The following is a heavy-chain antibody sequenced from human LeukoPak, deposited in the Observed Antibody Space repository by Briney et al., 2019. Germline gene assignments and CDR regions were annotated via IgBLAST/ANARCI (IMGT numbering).Heavy chain of an antibody. CDR1: GGSISSYY. D-gene: IGHD6-19*01. V-gene: IGHV4-34*01. CDR3: ARDLSLVAGTLSLDY. Sequence: PSETLSLTCTVSGGSISSYYWSWIRQPPGKGLEWIGEINHSGSTNYNPSLKSRVTISVDTSKNQFSLKLSSVTAADTAVYYCARDLSLVAGTLSLDYWGQGTLVTVSS. CDR2: INHSGST. J-gene: IGHJ4*02.